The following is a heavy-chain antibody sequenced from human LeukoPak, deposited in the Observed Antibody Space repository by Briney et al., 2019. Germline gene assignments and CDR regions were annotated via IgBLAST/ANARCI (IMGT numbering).Heavy chain of an antibody. V-gene: IGHV3-48*01. CDR3: AREGDSSGYYYDS. CDR1: GFTFSDYS. J-gene: IGHJ5*01. CDR2: VTSSSSII. D-gene: IGHD3-22*01. Sequence: GGSLRLSCVASGFTFSDYSMNWVRQAPGKGLEWLSYVTSSSSIIYYADSVKGRFTISRDNAKNSLYLQMNSLRAEDTALYYCAREGDSSGYYYDSWGQGTLVTVSS.